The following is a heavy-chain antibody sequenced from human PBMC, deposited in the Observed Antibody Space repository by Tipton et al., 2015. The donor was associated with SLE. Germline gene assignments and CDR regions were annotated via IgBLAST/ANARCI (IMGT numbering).Heavy chain of an antibody. CDR2: ISYSGIT. CDR1: GGSISSGNYY. Sequence: TLSLTCTVSGGSISSGNYYWGWIRQPPGKGLEWIGSISYSGITYYNPSLKSRVTISVDTSKNQFSLKLSSVTAADTAVYYCARESDYSGQDAFDIWGQGTMVTVSS. J-gene: IGHJ3*02. D-gene: IGHD1-26*01. V-gene: IGHV4-39*07. CDR3: ARESDYSGQDAFDI.